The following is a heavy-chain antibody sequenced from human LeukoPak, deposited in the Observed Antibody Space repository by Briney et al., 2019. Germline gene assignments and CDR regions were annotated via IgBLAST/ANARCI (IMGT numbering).Heavy chain of an antibody. CDR1: GGSISSYY. Sequence: PSETLSLTCTVSGGSISSYYWSWIRQPPGKGLEWIGYIYYSGSTNYNSSLKSRVTISVDTSKNQFSLKLSSVTAADTAVYYCXXGNGWVCSSTSCYNWFDPXXQGTLVTVS. CDR3: XXGNGWVCSSTSCYNWFDP. V-gene: IGHV4-59*01. J-gene: IGHJ5*02. CDR2: IYYSGST. D-gene: IGHD2-2*01.